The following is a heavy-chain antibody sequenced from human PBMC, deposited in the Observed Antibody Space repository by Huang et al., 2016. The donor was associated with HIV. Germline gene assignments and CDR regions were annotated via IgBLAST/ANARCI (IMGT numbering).Heavy chain of an antibody. Sequence: EVHLVESGGGLVRPGRSLRLSCAASGFTFRSYWMNWVRQAPWRGLEGVANINLDGSEIFYVYSVRGRFTISRDNANNSVSLQLNSLKAEDTGVYYCARGFQAKPGDYWGQGTLVTVSS. J-gene: IGHJ4*02. V-gene: IGHV3-7*01. CDR1: GFTFRSYW. CDR3: ARGFQAKPGDY. CDR2: INLDGSEI.